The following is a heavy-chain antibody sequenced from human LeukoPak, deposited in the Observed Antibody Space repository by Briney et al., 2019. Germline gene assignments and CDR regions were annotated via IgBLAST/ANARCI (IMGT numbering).Heavy chain of an antibody. CDR3: TRGAGWLIDY. V-gene: IGHV4-59*01. CDR1: GGSISSYY. D-gene: IGHD3-16*01. CDR2: IYYSGST. J-gene: IGHJ4*02. Sequence: SETLSLACTVSGGSISSYYWSWIRQPPGKGLEWIGYIYYSGSTNYNPSLKSRVTISADTSKNQFSLKLNSLTTADTAVYYCTRGAGWLIDYWGQGILVTVSS.